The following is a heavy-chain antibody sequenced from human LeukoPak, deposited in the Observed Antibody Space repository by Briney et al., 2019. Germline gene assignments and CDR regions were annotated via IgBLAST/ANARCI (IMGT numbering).Heavy chain of an antibody. D-gene: IGHD4-17*01. CDR3: AKDYGDYGAFDI. V-gene: IGHV3-9*01. J-gene: IGHJ3*02. Sequence: GGSLRLSCAASGFTFDDYAMHWVRQAPGKGLGWVSGISWNSGSIGYADTVKGRFTISRDNAKNSLYLQMNSLRAEDTALYYCAKDYGDYGAFDIWGQGTMVTVSS. CDR1: GFTFDDYA. CDR2: ISWNSGSI.